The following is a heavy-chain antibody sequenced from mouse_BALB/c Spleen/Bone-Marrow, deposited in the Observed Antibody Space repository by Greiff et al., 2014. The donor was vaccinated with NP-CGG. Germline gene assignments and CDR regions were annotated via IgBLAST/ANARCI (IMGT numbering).Heavy chain of an antibody. CDR2: IYPGSGST. D-gene: IGHD2-4*01. J-gene: IGHJ3*01. CDR1: GYTFTSYW. Sequence: KQSGSELVRPGASVKLSCKASGYTFTSYWMHWVKQRPGQGLEWIGNIYPGSGSTNYDEKFKSKATLTVDTSSSTAYMRLSSLTSEDSAVYYCTRGGVYYDYDGAWYAYWGQGTLVTVSA. V-gene: IGHV1S22*01. CDR3: TRGGVYYDYDGAWYAY.